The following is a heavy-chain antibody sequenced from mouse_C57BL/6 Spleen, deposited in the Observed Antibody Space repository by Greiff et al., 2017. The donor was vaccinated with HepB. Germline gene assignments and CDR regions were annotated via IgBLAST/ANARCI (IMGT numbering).Heavy chain of an antibody. J-gene: IGHJ3*01. V-gene: IGHV1-82*01. CDR2: IYPGDGDT. CDR3: ARWDSSGYAD. Sequence: VQLVESGPELVKPGASVKISCKASGYAFSSSWMNWVKQRPGKGLEWIGRIYPGDGDTNYNGKFKGKATLTADKSSSTAYMQLSSLTSEDSAVYFCARWDSSGYADWGKGTLVTVAA. D-gene: IGHD3-2*02. CDR1: GYAFSSSW.